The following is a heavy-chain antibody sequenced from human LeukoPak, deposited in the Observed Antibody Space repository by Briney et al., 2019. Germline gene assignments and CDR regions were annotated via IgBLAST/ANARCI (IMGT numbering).Heavy chain of an antibody. CDR3: ARSPSPYSSGWYFDY. CDR2: TYQRSKWYN. V-gene: IGHV6-1*01. D-gene: IGHD6-19*01. Sequence: SQTLSLTCVISGDSVSINSAAWNWIRQSPSRGLEWLGRTYQRSKWYNDYAVSVKSRITINPDISKNQFSLQLNSVTPEDTAVYYCARSPSPYSSGWYFDYWGQGTLVTVSS. CDR1: GDSVSINSAA. J-gene: IGHJ4*02.